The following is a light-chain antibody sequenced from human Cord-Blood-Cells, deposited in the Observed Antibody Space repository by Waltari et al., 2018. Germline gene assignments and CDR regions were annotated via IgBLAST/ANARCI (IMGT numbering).Light chain of an antibody. J-gene: IGLJ1*01. CDR3: SSYTSSCYV. V-gene: IGLV2-14*01. Sequence: QSALTQPASVSGSPGQSITISCTGTSSAVGGYNYVSWYQQPPGKAPKLMIYDVSNRPSGVSNRFSGSKSGNTASLTISGLQAEDEADYYCSSYTSSCYVFGTGTKVTVL. CDR2: DVS. CDR1: SSAVGGYNY.